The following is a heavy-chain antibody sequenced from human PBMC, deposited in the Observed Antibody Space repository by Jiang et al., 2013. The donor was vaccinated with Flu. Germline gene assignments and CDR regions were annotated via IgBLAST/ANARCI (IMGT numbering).Heavy chain of an antibody. J-gene: IGHJ4*02. CDR2: IDPSDFAI. CDR1: GYSFTNNW. V-gene: IGHV5-10-1*03. CDR3: ARQGPSEGAPY. D-gene: IGHD1-26*01. Sequence: VQLVESGAEVKKPGESLTISCKGSGYSFTNNWIRWVRQMPGKGLEWMGRIDPSDFAINYSPSFQGHVTISADKSISTAYLQWSSLKASDTAMYYCARQGPSEGAPYWGQGTRVTVS.